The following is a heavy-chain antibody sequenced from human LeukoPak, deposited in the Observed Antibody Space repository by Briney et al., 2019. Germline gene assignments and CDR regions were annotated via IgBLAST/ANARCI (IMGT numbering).Heavy chain of an antibody. CDR1: GFTFSSYW. D-gene: IGHD6-13*01. V-gene: IGHV3-7*01. J-gene: IGHJ4*02. Sequence: GGSLRLSCAASGFTFSSYWMSWVRQAPGKGPECRANIKQDGSEKYYVDSVKGRFTISRDNAKNSLYLQMNSLRAEDTAVYYCARTGYSSSWCSLQWLVTGYFDYWGQGTLVTVSS. CDR2: IKQDGSEK. CDR3: ARTGYSSSWCSLQWLVTGYFDY.